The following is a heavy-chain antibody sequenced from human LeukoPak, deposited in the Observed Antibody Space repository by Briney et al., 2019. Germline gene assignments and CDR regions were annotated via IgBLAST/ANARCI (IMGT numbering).Heavy chain of an antibody. V-gene: IGHV3-30*04. CDR1: GFTFSSYA. J-gene: IGHJ6*04. CDR2: ISYDGSNK. CDR3: AREGTDLGNYYYYGMDV. D-gene: IGHD1-1*01. Sequence: PGRSLRLSCAASGFTFSSYAMHWVRQAPGKGLEWVAVISYDGSNKYYADSVKGRFTISRDNSKNTLYLQMNSLRAEDTAVYYCAREGTDLGNYYYYGMDVWGKGTTVTVSS.